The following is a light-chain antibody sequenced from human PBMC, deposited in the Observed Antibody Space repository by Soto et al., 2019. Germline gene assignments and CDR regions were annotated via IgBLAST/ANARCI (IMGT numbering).Light chain of an antibody. CDR3: SSYTSSSTLV. Sequence: QSVLTQPASVSGSPGQSITISCTGTSIDVGGYNYVSWYQQHPGKAPKLMIYDVSNRPSGVSNRFSGSKSGNTASLTISGLQAEDEADYYCSSYTSSSTLVFGTGTKVTV. CDR1: SIDVGGYNY. CDR2: DVS. J-gene: IGLJ1*01. V-gene: IGLV2-14*01.